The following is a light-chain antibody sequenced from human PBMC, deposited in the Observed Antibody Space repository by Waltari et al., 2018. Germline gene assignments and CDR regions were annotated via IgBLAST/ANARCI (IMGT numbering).Light chain of an antibody. CDR3: QQLKSYPLT. Sequence: DIQMTQSPSSLSASVGDRVTITCRASQAITNSLAWFQKKPGEAPRSLIYAASTLQSGVPSRFSGSGSGTDFTLTISSLQPEDSATYYCQQLKSYPLTFGGGTKVEI. CDR2: AAS. J-gene: IGKJ4*01. V-gene: IGKV1-16*01. CDR1: QAITNS.